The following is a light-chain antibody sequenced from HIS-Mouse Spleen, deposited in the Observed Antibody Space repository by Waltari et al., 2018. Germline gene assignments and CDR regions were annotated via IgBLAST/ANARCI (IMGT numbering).Light chain of an antibody. J-gene: IGLJ2*01. CDR3: YSTDSSGNHRV. CDR1: ALPKKY. CDR2: EDS. V-gene: IGLV3-10*01. Sequence: SYELTQPPSVSVSPGQTARITCSGDALPKKYAYWYQQKSGQAPVLVIYEDSKRPSGLPERFSGSSSGTTATLTISGAQVEDEADYYCYSTDSSGNHRVFGGGTKLTVL.